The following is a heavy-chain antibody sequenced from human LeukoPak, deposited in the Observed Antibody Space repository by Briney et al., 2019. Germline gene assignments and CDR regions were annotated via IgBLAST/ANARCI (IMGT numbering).Heavy chain of an antibody. J-gene: IGHJ3*02. CDR3: ARIIMDYGGNWRAFDI. V-gene: IGHV3-20*04. D-gene: IGHD4-23*01. Sequence: GGSLTLSCAASGFTFYDYRMSWLRQAPGKGLEGVSGINWSGGSTGYADSLKGRFTISRDNAKNSLSLQMNSLRAEDTALYYCARIIMDYGGNWRAFDIWGQGTMVTVSS. CDR2: INWSGGST. CDR1: GFTFYDYR.